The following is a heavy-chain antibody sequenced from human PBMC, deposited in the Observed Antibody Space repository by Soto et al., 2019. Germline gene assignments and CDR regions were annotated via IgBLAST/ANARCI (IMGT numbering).Heavy chain of an antibody. CDR3: ARDLYGDPRLGGNWFDP. J-gene: IGHJ5*02. Sequence: SVKVSCKASGGTFSSYAISWVRQAPGQGLEWMGGIIPIFGTANYAQKFQGRVTITADESTSTAYMELSSLRSEDTAVYYCARDLYGDPRLGGNWFDPWGQGTLVTVSS. CDR2: IIPIFGTA. CDR1: GGTFSSYA. V-gene: IGHV1-69*13. D-gene: IGHD4-17*01.